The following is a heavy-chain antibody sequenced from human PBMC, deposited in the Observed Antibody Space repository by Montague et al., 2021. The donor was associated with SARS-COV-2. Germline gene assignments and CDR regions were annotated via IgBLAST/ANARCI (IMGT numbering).Heavy chain of an antibody. J-gene: IGHJ4*02. CDR3: AREEVWDSSGYHIDY. CDR2: IWYDGSNK. CDR1: GFTFSSYG. Sequence: SLRLSCAASGFTFSSYGMHWVRQAPGKGLEWVAVIWYDGSNKYYADSVKGRFTISRDNSKNTLYLQMNSLRAEDTAVYCCAREEVWDSSGYHIDYWGQGTLVTVSS. D-gene: IGHD3-22*01. V-gene: IGHV3-33*01.